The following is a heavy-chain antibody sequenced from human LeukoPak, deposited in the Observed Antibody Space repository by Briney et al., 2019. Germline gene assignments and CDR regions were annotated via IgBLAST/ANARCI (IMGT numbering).Heavy chain of an antibody. CDR2: ISYDGSNK. D-gene: IGHD6-19*01. Sequence: GRSLRLSCAASGFTFSSYGMHWVRQAPGKGLEWVAVISYDGSNKYYADSVKGRFTIPRDNSKNTLYLQMNSLRAEDTAVYYCAKSAVAVADAFDIWGQGTMVTVSS. V-gene: IGHV3-30*18. CDR3: AKSAVAVADAFDI. J-gene: IGHJ3*02. CDR1: GFTFSSYG.